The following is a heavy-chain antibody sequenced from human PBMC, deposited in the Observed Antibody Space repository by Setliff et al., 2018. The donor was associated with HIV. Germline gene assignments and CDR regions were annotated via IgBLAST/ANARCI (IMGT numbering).Heavy chain of an antibody. J-gene: IGHJ6*03. CDR3: ARDRERGQYSRSAVGGYYYYYMDV. V-gene: IGHV1-69*05. CDR2: IIPIFGTT. CDR1: GGTFSSYA. D-gene: IGHD6-6*01. Sequence: ASVKVSCKASGGTFSSYAISWVRQAPRQGLEWMGGIIPIFGTTNYAQKFQGRVTMTRDTSISTAYMELRTSRSDDTAVYFCARDRERGQYSRSAVGGYYYYYMDVWGKGTTVTVSS.